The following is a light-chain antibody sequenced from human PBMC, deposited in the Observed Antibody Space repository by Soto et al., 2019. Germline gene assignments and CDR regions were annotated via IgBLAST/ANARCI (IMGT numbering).Light chain of an antibody. J-gene: IGKJ5*01. Sequence: EIVMTQSPLTLPVTPGEPASISCRSSQSLLYNNTYNYLDWYVQKPGQSPQLLIYFGSNRAPGVPDRFSGSGSGTDFTLKINRVEAADVGNYYCIQALQSRTFGQGTRLEIK. V-gene: IGKV2-28*01. CDR3: IQALQSRT. CDR1: QSLLYNNTYNY. CDR2: FGS.